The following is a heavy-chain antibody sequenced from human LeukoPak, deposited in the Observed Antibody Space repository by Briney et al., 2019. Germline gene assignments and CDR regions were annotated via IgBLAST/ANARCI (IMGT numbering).Heavy chain of an antibody. CDR1: GFTFSTYA. CDR3: AKSYFDIFTGQPY. J-gene: IGHJ4*02. Sequence: GGSLRLSXAASGFTFSTYAMSWVRQAPGKGLEWVSAISGSGGGTYYADSVRGRFTISRDNSKNTLYLQMNSLRAEDTAIYYCAKSYFDIFTGQPYWGQGTLVTVSS. D-gene: IGHD3-9*01. CDR2: ISGSGGGT. V-gene: IGHV3-23*01.